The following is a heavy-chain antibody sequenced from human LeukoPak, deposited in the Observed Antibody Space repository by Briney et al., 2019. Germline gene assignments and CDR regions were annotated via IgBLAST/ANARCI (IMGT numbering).Heavy chain of an antibody. V-gene: IGHV3-48*03. CDR2: ISSSGSTI. CDR1: GFTFSSYE. CDR3: ARDQTYYYGSGSYYTASDY. Sequence: GGSLRLSCAASGFTFSSYEMNWVRQAPGKGLEWVSYISSSGSTIYYADSVKGRFTISRDNAKNSLYLQMNSLRAEDTAVYYCARDQTYYYGSGSYYTASDYWGQGTLVTVSS. J-gene: IGHJ4*02. D-gene: IGHD3-10*01.